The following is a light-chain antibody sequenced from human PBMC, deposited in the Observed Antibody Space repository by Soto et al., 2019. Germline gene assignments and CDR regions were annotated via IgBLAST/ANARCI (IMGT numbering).Light chain of an antibody. CDR3: QSAESSGTYGGV. CDR1: ALPKQY. V-gene: IGLV3-25*03. CDR2: KDS. Sequence: SYELTQPPSVSVSPGQTARITCSGDALPKQYAYWYQQKPGQAPVLVIYKDSERPSGIPERFSGSSSGTTVTLTISGVQAEDEADYYCQSAESSGTYGGVFGGGTKLTVL. J-gene: IGLJ3*02.